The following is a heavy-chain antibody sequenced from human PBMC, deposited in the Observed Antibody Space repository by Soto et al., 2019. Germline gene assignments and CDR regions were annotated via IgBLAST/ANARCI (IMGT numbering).Heavy chain of an antibody. CDR3: ARRRAGNPDDWFDP. CDR2: IYPGDSET. CDR1: GYSFSNYW. J-gene: IGHJ5*02. V-gene: IGHV5-51*01. Sequence: LGESLKISCQGSGYSFSNYWIVWVRQMPGKGLEWMGIIYPGDSETKYSPSFQGQVTISADKSINTAYLQLISLKASDTAMYYCARRRAGNPDDWFDPWGQGTLVTVSS. D-gene: IGHD6-13*01.